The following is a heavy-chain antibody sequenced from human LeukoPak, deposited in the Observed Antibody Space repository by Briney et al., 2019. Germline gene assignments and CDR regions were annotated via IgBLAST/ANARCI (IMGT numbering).Heavy chain of an antibody. CDR3: TTDSGITMIVVAADYYYMDV. J-gene: IGHJ6*03. D-gene: IGHD3-22*01. Sequence: GGSLRLSCAASGFTFSNAWMSWVRQAPGKGLEWVGRIKSKTDGGTTDYAAPVKGRSTISRDDSKNTLYLQMNSLKTEDTAVYYCTTDSGITMIVVAADYYYMDVWGKGTTVTVSS. CDR1: GFTFSNAW. CDR2: IKSKTDGGTT. V-gene: IGHV3-15*01.